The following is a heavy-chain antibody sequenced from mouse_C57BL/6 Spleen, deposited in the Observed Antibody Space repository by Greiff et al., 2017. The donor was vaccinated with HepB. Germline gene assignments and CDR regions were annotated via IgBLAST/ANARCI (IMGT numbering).Heavy chain of an antibody. CDR3: VREGDYSNPYYFDY. Sequence: EVMLVESGGGLVQPKGSLKLSCAASGFTFNTYAMHWVRQAPGKGLEWVARIRSKSSNYATYYADSVKDRFTISRDDSQSMLYLQMNNLKTEDTAMYYCVREGDYSNPYYFDYWGQGTTLTVSS. V-gene: IGHV10-3*01. CDR1: GFTFNTYA. CDR2: IRSKSSNYAT. D-gene: IGHD2-5*01. J-gene: IGHJ2*01.